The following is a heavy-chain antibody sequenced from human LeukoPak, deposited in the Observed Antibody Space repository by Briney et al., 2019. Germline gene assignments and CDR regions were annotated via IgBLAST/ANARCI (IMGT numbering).Heavy chain of an antibody. D-gene: IGHD6-13*01. V-gene: IGHV4-34*01. CDR2: INHSGST. Sequence: SETLSLTCAVYGGSFSGYYWSWIRQPPGKGLEWIGEINHSGSTNYNPSLKSRVTISVDTSKNQFSLKLSSMTAADTAVYYCARGVESSSGKPYYFDYWGQGTLVTVSS. CDR3: ARGVESSSGKPYYFDY. J-gene: IGHJ4*02. CDR1: GGSFSGYY.